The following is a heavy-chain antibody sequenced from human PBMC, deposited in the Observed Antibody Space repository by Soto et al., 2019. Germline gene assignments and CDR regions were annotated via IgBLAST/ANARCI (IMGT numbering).Heavy chain of an antibody. CDR2: IIPILGIA. J-gene: IGHJ6*03. Sequence: SVKVSCKASGGTFSSYTISWVRQAPGQGLEWMGRIIPILGIANYAQKFQGRVTITADKSTSTAYMELSSLRSEDTAVYYCARDSYGDSYYMDVWGKGTTVTVSS. V-gene: IGHV1-69*04. CDR1: GGTFSSYT. D-gene: IGHD4-17*01. CDR3: ARDSYGDSYYMDV.